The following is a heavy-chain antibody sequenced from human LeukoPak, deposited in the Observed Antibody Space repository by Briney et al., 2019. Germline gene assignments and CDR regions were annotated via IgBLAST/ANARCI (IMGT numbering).Heavy chain of an antibody. CDR3: AKVRQLYYFDY. Sequence: GGSLRLSCAAAGFTFSNYAMTWVRQAPGKGLEWVSAISGSGGSTYYADSVKGRFTISRDNSKNTLYLQMNSLRAEDTAVYYCAKVRQLYYFDYWGQGTLVTVSS. J-gene: IGHJ4*02. CDR2: ISGSGGST. D-gene: IGHD6-13*01. V-gene: IGHV3-23*01. CDR1: GFTFSNYA.